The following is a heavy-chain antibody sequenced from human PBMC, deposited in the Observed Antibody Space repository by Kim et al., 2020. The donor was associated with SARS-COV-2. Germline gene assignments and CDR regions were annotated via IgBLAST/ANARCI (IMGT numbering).Heavy chain of an antibody. V-gene: IGHV3-33*01. D-gene: IGHD6-13*01. CDR3: VPEGRGRIATSVTTYWSFDL. Sequence: GGSLRLSCAASGFTFSTYGMHWVRQAPGKGLEWVAVIWSDGSNKFYADSVKGRFSISRDNSNNTLYLQLNTLRVEDTAIYYCVPEGRGRIATSVTTYWSFDLWGRGTLVTVSS. CDR2: IWSDGSNK. CDR1: GFTFSTYG. J-gene: IGHJ2*01.